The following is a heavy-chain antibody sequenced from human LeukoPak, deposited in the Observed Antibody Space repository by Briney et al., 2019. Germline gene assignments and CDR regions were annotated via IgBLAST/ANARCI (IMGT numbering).Heavy chain of an antibody. Sequence: GGSLRLSCAASGFTFSSYGMSWVRQAPGKGLEWVSTISSSAGSTEYADAVKGRFTISRDNSKNTLYLQMNSLRSEDTAVYYCAKEKGANWDPFDYWGRGTLVIVSS. V-gene: IGHV3-23*01. J-gene: IGHJ4*02. CDR2: ISSSAGST. CDR3: AKEKGANWDPFDY. D-gene: IGHD7-27*01. CDR1: GFTFSSYG.